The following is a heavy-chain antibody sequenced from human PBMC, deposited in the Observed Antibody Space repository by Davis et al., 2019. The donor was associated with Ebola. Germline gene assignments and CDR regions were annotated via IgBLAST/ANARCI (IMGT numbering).Heavy chain of an antibody. V-gene: IGHV5-51*01. D-gene: IGHD3-3*02. J-gene: IGHJ4*02. CDR2: IFPGDSDT. CDR1: GYSFTSYW. Sequence: GESLKISCKGSGYSFTSYWIVWVRQMPGKGLECMGIIFPGDSDTRYSPSFQGQVTISADKSITTAYLQWSSLKASDTAMYYCARGTSLARNFDYWGQGTLVTVSS. CDR3: ARGTSLARNFDY.